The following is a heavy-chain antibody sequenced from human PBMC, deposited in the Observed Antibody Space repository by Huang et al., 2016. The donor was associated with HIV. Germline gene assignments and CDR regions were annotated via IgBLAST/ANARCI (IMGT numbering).Heavy chain of an antibody. V-gene: IGHV3-53*01. CDR3: AREMMVRGVSVPITDGYFYYGMDV. D-gene: IGHD3-10*01. Sequence: VQLVESGGALVQPGGSLRLSCAASGFPVTTNYMNWVRQAPGKGLGGVSTIDGGDKASHADYVKGRFTVSRDNSKNTMYLQRNSLRVEDTATYYCAREMMVRGVSVPITDGYFYYGMDVWGHGTTVSVSS. J-gene: IGHJ6*02. CDR2: IDGGDKA. CDR1: GFPVTTNY.